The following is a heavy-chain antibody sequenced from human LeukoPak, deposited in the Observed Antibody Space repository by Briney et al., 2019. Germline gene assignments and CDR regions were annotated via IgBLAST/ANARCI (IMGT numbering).Heavy chain of an antibody. V-gene: IGHV3-23*01. J-gene: IGHJ1*01. Sequence: PGGSLRLSCAASGFTFSSYAMSWVRQAPGKGLEWVSAISGSGGSTYYADSVKGRFTISRDNSKNTLYLQMNSLRAEDTAVYYCAHATGYDYVWGSYRYDYFQHWGQGTLVTVSS. CDR3: AHATGYDYVWGSYRYDYFQH. D-gene: IGHD3-16*02. CDR1: GFTFSSYA. CDR2: ISGSGGST.